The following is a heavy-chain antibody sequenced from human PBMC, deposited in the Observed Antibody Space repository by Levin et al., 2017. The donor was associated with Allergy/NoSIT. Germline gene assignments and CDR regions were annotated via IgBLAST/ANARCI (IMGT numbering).Heavy chain of an antibody. D-gene: IGHD6-19*01. CDR3: ARDGGVVRGWPLDY. V-gene: IGHV3-30*04. Sequence: GESLKISCAASGFTFSSYAMHWVRQAPGKGLEWVAVISYDGSNKYYADSVKGRFTISRDNSKNTLYLQMNSLRAEDTAVYYCARDGGVVRGWPLDYWGQGTLVTVSS. J-gene: IGHJ4*02. CDR2: ISYDGSNK. CDR1: GFTFSSYA.